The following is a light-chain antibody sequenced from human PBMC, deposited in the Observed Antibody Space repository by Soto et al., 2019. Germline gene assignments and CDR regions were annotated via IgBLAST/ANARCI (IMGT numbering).Light chain of an antibody. J-gene: IGKJ1*01. CDR2: DAS. V-gene: IGKV1-5*01. CDR1: QSISSW. CDR3: QKFNSYSGT. Sequence: DIQMTQSPSTLSASVGDRVTITCRASQSISSWLAWYQQKPGKAPKLLIYDASRLEMGVPSRFSGSGSGTEFPLTITSRQSDDFETNICQKFNSYSGTFGQGTRLEIK.